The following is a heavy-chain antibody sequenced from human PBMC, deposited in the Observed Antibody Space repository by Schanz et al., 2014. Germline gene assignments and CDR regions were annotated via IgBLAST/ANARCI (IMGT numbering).Heavy chain of an antibody. CDR2: IKSDGSST. V-gene: IGHV3-74*02. CDR3: AKGRFGELSAFDI. Sequence: EVQLVESGGGLVKPGGSLRLSCAASGFTFSAYAMTWVRQIPGKGLEWVSRIKSDGSSTSYADSVKGRFTISRDNAKNTLYLQMNSLRAEDTAVYYCAKGRFGELSAFDIWGQGTMVTVSS. CDR1: GFTFSAYA. J-gene: IGHJ3*02. D-gene: IGHD3-10*01.